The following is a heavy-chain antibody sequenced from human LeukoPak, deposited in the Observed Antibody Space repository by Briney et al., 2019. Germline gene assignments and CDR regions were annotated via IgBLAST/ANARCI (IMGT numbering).Heavy chain of an antibody. CDR3: AKGRKIGGYDGFDP. Sequence: PSETLSLTCTVSGGSISSSSYYWGWIRQPPGKGLEWIGSIYYSGSTYYNPSLKSRVTISVDTSKNQFSLKLSSVTAADTAVYYCAKGRKIGGYDGFDPWGQGTLVTVSS. V-gene: IGHV4-39*01. J-gene: IGHJ5*02. CDR1: GGSISSSSYY. CDR2: IYYSGST. D-gene: IGHD5-12*01.